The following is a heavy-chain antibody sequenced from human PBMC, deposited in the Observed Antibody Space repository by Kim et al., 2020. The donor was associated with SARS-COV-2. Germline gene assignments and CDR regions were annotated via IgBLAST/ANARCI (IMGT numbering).Heavy chain of an antibody. CDR2: ISGSGGNT. J-gene: IGHJ4*02. CDR3: AKDLAPSYYDLLAGSIPFDS. CDR1: GFTFSSYA. Sequence: GGSLRLSCAASGFTFSSYAMSWVRQAPGKGLEWVSGISGSGGNTYHADSVKGRFTISRDNSKHTLYMQMNSLRADDTAVYYCAKDLAPSYYDLLAGSIPFDSWGQGTLVTVSS. V-gene: IGHV3-23*01. D-gene: IGHD3-9*01.